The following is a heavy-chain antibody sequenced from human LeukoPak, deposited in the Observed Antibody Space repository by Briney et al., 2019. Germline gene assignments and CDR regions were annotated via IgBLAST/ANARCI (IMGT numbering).Heavy chain of an antibody. V-gene: IGHV1-69*13. CDR2: IIPTFGTA. Sequence: PWASVKVSCKASGGTFSSYAISWVRQAPGQGLEWKGGIIPTFGTANYAQKFQGRVTITADESTSTAYMELSSLRSEDTAVYYCARPICSSTSCYSYYYYYGMDVWGQGTTVTVSS. CDR3: ARPICSSTSCYSYYYYYGMDV. J-gene: IGHJ6*02. D-gene: IGHD2-2*02. CDR1: GGTFSSYA.